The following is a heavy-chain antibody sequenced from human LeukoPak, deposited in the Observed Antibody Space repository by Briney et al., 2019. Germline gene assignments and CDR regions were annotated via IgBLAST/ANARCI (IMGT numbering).Heavy chain of an antibody. CDR3: AREGDYGDPMNN. V-gene: IGHV4-34*01. J-gene: IGHJ4*02. CDR2: INHSGST. D-gene: IGHD4-17*01. Sequence: SETLSLTCAVYGGSFSGYYWSWIRQPPGKGLEWIGEINHSGSTNYNPSLKSRVTISVDTSKNQSSLKLSSVTAADTAVYYCAREGDYGDPMNNWGQGTLVTVSS. CDR1: GGSFSGYY.